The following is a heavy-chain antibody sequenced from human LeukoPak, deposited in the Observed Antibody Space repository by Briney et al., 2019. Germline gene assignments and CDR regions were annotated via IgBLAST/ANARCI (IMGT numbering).Heavy chain of an antibody. Sequence: GGSLRLSCAASGFTFSTYWMSWVRLAPGKGLEWVANINQDGSETFYVDSVKGRFTISRDNGKNSIFVQMDSLRAEDTAAYYCVRGFDGYFGFDLWGQGTMVTASS. CDR3: VRGFDGYFGFDL. CDR2: INQDGSET. D-gene: IGHD5-24*01. V-gene: IGHV3-7*05. J-gene: IGHJ3*01. CDR1: GFTFSTYW.